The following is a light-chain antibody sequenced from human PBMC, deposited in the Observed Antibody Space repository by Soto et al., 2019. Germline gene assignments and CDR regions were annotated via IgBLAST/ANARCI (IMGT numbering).Light chain of an antibody. CDR3: QQHGTSPPSWT. J-gene: IGKJ1*01. CDR2: DAS. CDR1: QSVRNNW. Sequence: PGEEATLFCRASQSVRNNWLAWYQQKPGQAPRLLIYDASTRATGIPDRFSGSGSGTDFTLTITRLEPEDFAVYYCQQHGTSPPSWTFGQGTMVEIK. V-gene: IGKV3-20*01.